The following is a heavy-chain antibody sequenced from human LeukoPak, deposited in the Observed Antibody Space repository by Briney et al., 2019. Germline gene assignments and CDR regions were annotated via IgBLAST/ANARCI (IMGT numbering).Heavy chain of an antibody. CDR1: GGSISSYY. CDR3: ARLGDYGDYAYWYFDL. V-gene: IGHV4-59*01. J-gene: IGHJ2*01. D-gene: IGHD4-17*01. Sequence: SETLSLTCTVSGGSISSYYWSWIRQPPGKGLEWIGYIYYSGSTNYNPSLKSRVTISVDTSKNQFSLKLSSVTAADTAVYYCARLGDYGDYAYWYFDLWGRGTLVTVSP. CDR2: IYYSGST.